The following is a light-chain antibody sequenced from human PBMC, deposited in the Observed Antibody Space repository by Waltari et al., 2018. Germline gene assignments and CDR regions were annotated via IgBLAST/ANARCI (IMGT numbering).Light chain of an antibody. J-gene: IGKJ1*01. Sequence: IVLTQSPGTLSLSPGERATPPCRASQSVNTYLAWYQQKPGQAPRLLIYGAYTRAAGIPDRFSGSGFGTDFSLTISRLEAEDFAVYYCQHHVRLPATFGQGTKVEIK. CDR3: QHHVRLPAT. CDR1: QSVNTY. V-gene: IGKV3-20*01. CDR2: GAY.